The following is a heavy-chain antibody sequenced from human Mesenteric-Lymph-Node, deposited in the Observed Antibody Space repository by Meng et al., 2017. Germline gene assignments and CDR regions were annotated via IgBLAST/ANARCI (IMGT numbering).Heavy chain of an antibody. CDR2: IYYSGST. J-gene: IGHJ5*02. V-gene: IGHV4-30-4*01. Sequence: GQLQGSGPGLVKPSQTLSLTCTVSGGSISSGDYYWSWIRQPPGKGLEWIGCIYYSGSTYYNPSLKGRVTISVDTSKNQFSLNLSSVTAADTAVYYCARGQRSYSGSYPEWFDPWGQGTLVTVSS. CDR1: GGSISSGDYY. CDR3: ARGQRSYSGSYPEWFDP. D-gene: IGHD1-26*01.